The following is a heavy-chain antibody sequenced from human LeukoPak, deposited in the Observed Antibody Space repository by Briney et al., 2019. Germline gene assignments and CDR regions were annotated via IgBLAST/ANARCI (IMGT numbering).Heavy chain of an antibody. Sequence: GGSLRLSCAASGFTFSTYDMHWVRQATGKGLEWVSGMGKTAGDTYYSGSVKGRFTISRENAKNSVYLEINSLEAGDTAVYYCARGAAGFDYWGQGTLVSVSS. CDR1: GFTFSTYD. V-gene: IGHV3-13*04. D-gene: IGHD6-13*01. CDR3: ARGAAGFDY. CDR2: MGKTAGDT. J-gene: IGHJ4*02.